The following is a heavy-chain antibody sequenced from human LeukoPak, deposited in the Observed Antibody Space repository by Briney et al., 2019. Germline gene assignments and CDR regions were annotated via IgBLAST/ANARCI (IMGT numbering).Heavy chain of an antibody. J-gene: IGHJ4*02. D-gene: IGHD2-15*01. CDR2: INPSDGST. Sequence: ASVKVSCKASGYTFTSYYMYWVRQAPGQGLEWMGIINPSDGSTSYAQKFQGRVTMTGDTSTSTVYMELSSLRSEDTAVYYCARDKCSGGSCYPIDYWGQGTLVTVSS. CDR1: GYTFTSYY. V-gene: IGHV1-46*01. CDR3: ARDKCSGGSCYPIDY.